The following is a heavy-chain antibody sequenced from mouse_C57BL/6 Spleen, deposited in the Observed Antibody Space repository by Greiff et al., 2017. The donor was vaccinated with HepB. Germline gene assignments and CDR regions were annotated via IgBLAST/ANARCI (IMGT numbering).Heavy chain of an antibody. Sequence: QVQLQQPGAELVKPGASVKVSCKASGYTFTSYWMHWVKQRPGQGLEWIGRIHPSDSETNYNQKFKGKATLTVDKSSSTAYMQLSSLTSEDSAVYYCAIGGYDRVYYYAMDYWGQGTSVTVSS. CDR3: AIGGYDRVYYYAMDY. D-gene: IGHD2-14*01. V-gene: IGHV1-74*01. J-gene: IGHJ4*01. CDR2: IHPSDSET. CDR1: GYTFTSYW.